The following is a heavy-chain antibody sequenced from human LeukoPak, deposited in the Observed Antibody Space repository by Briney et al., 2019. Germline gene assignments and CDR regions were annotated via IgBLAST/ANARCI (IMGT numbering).Heavy chain of an antibody. CDR3: ARDSSRSLRLLKY. CDR2: IKQDGSEK. V-gene: IGHV3-7*01. D-gene: IGHD6-13*01. J-gene: IGHJ4*02. CDR1: GFTFKIYS. Sequence: GGSLRLSCAASGFTFKIYSMNWVRQAPGKGLEWVANIKQDGSEKYYVDSVKGRFTISRDNAKNSLYLQMNSLRAEDTAVYYCARDSSRSLRLLKYWGQGTLVTVSS.